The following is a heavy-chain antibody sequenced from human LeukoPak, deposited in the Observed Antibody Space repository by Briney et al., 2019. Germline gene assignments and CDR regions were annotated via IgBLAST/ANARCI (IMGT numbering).Heavy chain of an antibody. V-gene: IGHV4-61*08. CDR3: ARDPYYYYYGMDA. CDR1: GGSISSGDYY. J-gene: IGHJ6*02. CDR2: IYYSGST. Sequence: SETLSLTCTVSGGSISSGDYYWSWIRQPPGKGLEWIGYIYYSGSTNYNPSLKSRVTISVDTSKDQFSLKLSSVTAADTAVYYCARDPYYYYYGMDAWGQGTTVTVSS.